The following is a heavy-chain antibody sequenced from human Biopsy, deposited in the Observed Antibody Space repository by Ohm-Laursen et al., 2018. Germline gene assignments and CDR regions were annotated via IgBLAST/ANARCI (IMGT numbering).Heavy chain of an antibody. CDR1: EGTFSNYG. CDR2: NIPILGTG. D-gene: IGHD1-14*01. CDR3: ATKLTGYFHH. J-gene: IGHJ1*01. Sequence: KVSCKAPEGTFSNYGVNWVRQAPGQGLEWLGGNIPILGTGNYAQKFQDRVTAAADTSTSTATMELRSLRSDDTAVYYCATKLTGYFHHWGQGTLVIVPS. V-gene: IGHV1-69*06.